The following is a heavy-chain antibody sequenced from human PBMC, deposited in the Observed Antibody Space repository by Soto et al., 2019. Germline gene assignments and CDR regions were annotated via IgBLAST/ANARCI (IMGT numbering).Heavy chain of an antibody. CDR2: ISGSGGST. D-gene: IGHD2-21*01. Sequence: GGSLRLSCAASGFTFSSYAMSWVRQAPGKGLEWVSAISGSGGSTYYADSVKGRFTISRDNSKNTLYLQMNSLRAEDTAVYYCANYLNSDYYYYYYGMDVWGQGTTVTVSS. V-gene: IGHV3-23*01. CDR3: ANYLNSDYYYYYYGMDV. J-gene: IGHJ6*02. CDR1: GFTFSSYA.